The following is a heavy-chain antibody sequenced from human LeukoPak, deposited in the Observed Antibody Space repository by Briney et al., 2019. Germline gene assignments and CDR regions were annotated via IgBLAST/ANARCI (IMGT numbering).Heavy chain of an antibody. V-gene: IGHV3-23*01. J-gene: IGHJ5*02. Sequence: AGGSLRLSCAASGFTFSSYAMSWVRQAPGKGLEWVSAISGSGGSTYYADSVKGRFTISRDNSKNTLYLQMNSLRAEDTAVYYCAGTGSSSGNWFDPWGQGTLVTVSS. CDR2: ISGSGGST. D-gene: IGHD6-6*01. CDR3: AGTGSSSGNWFDP. CDR1: GFTFSSYA.